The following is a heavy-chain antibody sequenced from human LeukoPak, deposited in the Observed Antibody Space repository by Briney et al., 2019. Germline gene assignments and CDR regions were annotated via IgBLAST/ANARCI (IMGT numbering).Heavy chain of an antibody. Sequence: EASVKVSCKASGYTFTSYYMHWVRQAPGQGLEWMGIINPSGGSTSYAQKFQGRVTMTRDTSTSTVYMELSSLRSEDTAVYYCARVHSHYYDSSTFDYWGQGTLVTVSS. CDR1: GYTFTSYY. CDR3: ARVHSHYYDSSTFDY. CDR2: INPSGGST. V-gene: IGHV1-46*01. D-gene: IGHD3-22*01. J-gene: IGHJ4*02.